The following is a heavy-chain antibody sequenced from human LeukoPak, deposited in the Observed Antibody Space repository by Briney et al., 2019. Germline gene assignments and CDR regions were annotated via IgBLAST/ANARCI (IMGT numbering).Heavy chain of an antibody. J-gene: IGHJ6*03. Sequence: ASVKVSCRPSGYTFTVYYIHWVRQAPRQGLEWMGWINPTSGATNYAPKFQGRVTMTRDTSISTAYMELNSLRSDDTAVYFCARGVVAATFYYYMDVWGKGTTVTVSS. CDR1: GYTFTVYY. V-gene: IGHV1-2*02. CDR2: INPTSGAT. CDR3: ARGVVAATFYYYMDV. D-gene: IGHD2-15*01.